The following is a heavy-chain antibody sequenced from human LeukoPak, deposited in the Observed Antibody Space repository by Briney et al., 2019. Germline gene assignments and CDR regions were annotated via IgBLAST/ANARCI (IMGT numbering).Heavy chain of an antibody. CDR1: GFAFSSPT. CDR2: ISGTDDNT. D-gene: IGHD3-16*01. J-gene: IGHJ4*02. Sequence: QPGGSLRLSCGASGFAFSSPTMSWVRQAPGKGLEWVSGISGTDDNTYYADSVKGRFTIFRDNSKDILYLYMSSLRAEDTAMYYCANHPGGSFDYWGQGTLVAASS. V-gene: IGHV3-23*01. CDR3: ANHPGGSFDY.